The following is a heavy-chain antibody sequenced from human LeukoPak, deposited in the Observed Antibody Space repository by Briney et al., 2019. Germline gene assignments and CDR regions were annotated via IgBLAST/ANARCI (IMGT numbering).Heavy chain of an antibody. Sequence: GGSLRLSCTASGFSFSGHWMHWARQLPGKGLVWVSRISPTGSTTSYADSVKGRFTISRDNAENTLYLQMNSLRAEDTAVYYCARAEDCSSTSCPRAFDIWGQGTMVTVSS. V-gene: IGHV3-74*01. CDR2: ISPTGSTT. J-gene: IGHJ3*02. CDR1: GFSFSGHW. D-gene: IGHD2-2*01. CDR3: ARAEDCSSTSCPRAFDI.